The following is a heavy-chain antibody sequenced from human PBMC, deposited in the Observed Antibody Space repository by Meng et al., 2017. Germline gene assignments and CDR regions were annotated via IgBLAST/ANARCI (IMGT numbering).Heavy chain of an antibody. CDR2: ISAYNGNT. Sequence: ASVTVSCMASGYTFTSYVISWVRQAPGQGLEGMGWISAYNGNTNYAQKLQGRVTMTTDTSTSTAYMELRSLRSDDTAVYYSARCSSTSCYGGRYYYGMDVWGQGTTVTVSS. V-gene: IGHV1-18*01. J-gene: IGHJ6*02. D-gene: IGHD2-2*01. CDR3: ARCSSTSCYGGRYYYGMDV. CDR1: GYTFTSYV.